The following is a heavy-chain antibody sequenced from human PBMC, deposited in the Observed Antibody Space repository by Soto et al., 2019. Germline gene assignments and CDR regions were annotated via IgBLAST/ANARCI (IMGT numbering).Heavy chain of an antibody. CDR3: ASPYYDFWSGYASNAFDI. J-gene: IGHJ3*02. CDR2: IDPSDSYT. CDR1: GYSFTSYW. D-gene: IGHD3-3*01. Sequence: PGESLKISCKGSGYSFTSYWISWVRQMPGKGLEWMGRIDPSDSYTNYSPSFQGHVTISADKSISTAYLQWSSLKASDTAMYYCASPYYDFWSGYASNAFDIWGQGTMVTVSS. V-gene: IGHV5-10-1*01.